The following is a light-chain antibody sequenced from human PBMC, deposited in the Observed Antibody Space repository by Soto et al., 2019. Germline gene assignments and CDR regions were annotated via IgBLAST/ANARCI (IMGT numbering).Light chain of an antibody. CDR3: YSYTSSSTYV. CDR2: DVS. Sequence: QSVLTQPASVSGSPGQSITISCTGTSSDVGGYNYVSWYQQHPAKAPKVMIYDVSNRPSGVSNRFSGSKSGNTASLTISGLQAEDEADYYCYSYTSSSTYVFGTGTKVPVL. CDR1: SSDVGGYNY. J-gene: IGLJ1*01. V-gene: IGLV2-14*03.